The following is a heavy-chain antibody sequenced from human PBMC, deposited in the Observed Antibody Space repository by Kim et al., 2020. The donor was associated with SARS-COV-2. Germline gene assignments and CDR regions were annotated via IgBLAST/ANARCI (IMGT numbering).Heavy chain of an antibody. D-gene: IGHD3-16*02. CDR1: GGSFSGYY. J-gene: IGHJ6*02. CDR2: INHSGST. Sequence: SETLSLTCAVYGGSFSGYYWSWIRQPPGKGLEWIGEINHSGSTNDNPSLKSRVTISVDKSKNQFSLKLSSVTAADTAVYYCARITCGGVIVSWADYYYGMDVWGQGTTVTVSS. CDR3: ARITCGGVIVSWADYYYGMDV. V-gene: IGHV4-34*01.